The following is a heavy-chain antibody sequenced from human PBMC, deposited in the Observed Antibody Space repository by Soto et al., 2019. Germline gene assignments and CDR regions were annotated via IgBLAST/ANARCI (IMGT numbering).Heavy chain of an antibody. CDR2: ISYDGSHK. Sequence: QVQLVESGGGVVQPGRSLRLSCEAYGFTFSNYGFHWVRQAPGKGLEWVAVISYDGSHKYYTDSVKGRFTISRDNSKNTVSLQLNNLRPDDTAVYYCAKDSGVTHDPPLYNWFDPRGRGTLVTVSS. D-gene: IGHD3-10*01. CDR3: AKDSGVTHDPPLYNWFDP. V-gene: IGHV3-30*18. J-gene: IGHJ5*02. CDR1: GFTFSNYG.